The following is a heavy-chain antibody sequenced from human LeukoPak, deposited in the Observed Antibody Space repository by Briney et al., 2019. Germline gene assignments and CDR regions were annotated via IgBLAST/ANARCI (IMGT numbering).Heavy chain of an antibody. V-gene: IGHV4-59*08. D-gene: IGHD4-17*01. J-gene: IGHJ4*02. CDR2: IYYSGST. CDR3: ARLKDGDYVGY. CDR1: GGSISSYY. Sequence: SETLSLTCTVSGGSISSYYWSWIRQPPGKGLEWIGYIYYSGSTNYNPSLKSRVTISVDTSKNQFSLKLSSVTAADTAVYYCARLKDGDYVGYWGQGTLVTVSS.